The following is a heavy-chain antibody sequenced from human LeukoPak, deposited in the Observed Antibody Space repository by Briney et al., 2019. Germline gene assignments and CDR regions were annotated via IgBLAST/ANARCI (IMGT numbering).Heavy chain of an antibody. V-gene: IGHV4-59*01. CDR2: IFYTGNT. CDR3: ARVSGSSGGFSLDY. CDR1: GGSISSNF. Sequence: SETLSLTCTVSGGSISSNFWTWIRQPPGKGLEWIGYIFYTGNTNYNPSLKSRVTISVDTSKKQFSLNLRSMTAADTAIYYRARVSGSSGGFSLDYWGQGTLVTVSS. J-gene: IGHJ4*02. D-gene: IGHD2-15*01.